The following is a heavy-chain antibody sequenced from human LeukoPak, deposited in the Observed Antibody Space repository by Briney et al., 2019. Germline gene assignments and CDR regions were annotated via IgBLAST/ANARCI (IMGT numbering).Heavy chain of an antibody. D-gene: IGHD1-1*01. V-gene: IGHV3-9*01. CDR2: ISWNSGSI. J-gene: IGHJ4*02. CDR3: AKDMRGGTGTSFEY. CDR1: ELTFVRYA. Sequence: GGSLRLSRAASELTFVRYAMNWVRQAPGKGLEWVSSISWNSGSISYADSLKGRFAISRDNAKNSLYLQMNSLRAEDTALYYCAKDMRGGTGTSFEYWGQGTLVTVSS.